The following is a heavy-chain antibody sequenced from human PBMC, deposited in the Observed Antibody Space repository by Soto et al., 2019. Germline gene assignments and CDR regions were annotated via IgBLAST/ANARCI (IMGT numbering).Heavy chain of an antibody. J-gene: IGHJ4*02. D-gene: IGHD4-17*01. CDR2: IDWDDAK. CDR1: GFSLSTSGMC. CDR3: AREYMTTVNTLDY. V-gene: IGHV2-70*01. Sequence: GPTLVNPTQTLTLTCTFSGFSLSTSGMCVTWIRQPPGKALEWLALIDWDDAKYYSTSLKTRLTISKDTSKNQVVLTMTNMDPVDTATYYCAREYMTTVNTLDYWGQGTLVTVYS.